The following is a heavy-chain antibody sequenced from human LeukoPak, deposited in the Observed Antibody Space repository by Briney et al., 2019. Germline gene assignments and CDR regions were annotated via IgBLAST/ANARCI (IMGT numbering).Heavy chain of an antibody. CDR1: GYTFTGYY. J-gene: IGHJ3*02. Sequence: ASVKVSCKASGYTFTGYYMHWVRQAPGQGLEWMGWINPNSGGTNYAQKFQGRATMTRDTSISTAYMELSRLRSDDTAVYYCARHIGYVNAFDIWGQGTMVTVSS. CDR3: ARHIGYVNAFDI. D-gene: IGHD5-12*01. V-gene: IGHV1-2*02. CDR2: INPNSGGT.